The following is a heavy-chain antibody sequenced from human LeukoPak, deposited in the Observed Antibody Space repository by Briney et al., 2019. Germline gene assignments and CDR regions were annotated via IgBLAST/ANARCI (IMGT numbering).Heavy chain of an antibody. J-gene: IGHJ4*02. CDR3: ARVEQGYSSSWYPGY. V-gene: IGHV3-21*01. Sequence: GGSLRLSCAASGFTFSSYNMNWVRQAPGQGLEWVSSITSSSNYIYYADSVKGRFTISRDNTKNSLYLQRNSLRAEDTAVYYCARVEQGYSSSWYPGYWGQGTLVTVSS. D-gene: IGHD6-13*01. CDR2: ITSSSNYI. CDR1: GFTFSSYN.